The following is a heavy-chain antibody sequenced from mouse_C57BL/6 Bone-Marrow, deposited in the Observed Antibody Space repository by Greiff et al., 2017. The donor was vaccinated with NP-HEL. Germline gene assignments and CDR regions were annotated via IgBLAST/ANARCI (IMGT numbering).Heavy chain of an antibody. V-gene: IGHV2-3*01. CDR1: GFSLTSYG. CDR3: AKAEFTTVVGYWYFDV. Sequence: VMLVESGPGLVAPSQSLSITCTVSGFSLTSYGVSWVRQPPGKGLEWLGVIWGDGSTNYHSALISRLSISKDNSKSQVFLKLNSLQTDDTATYYCAKAEFTTVVGYWYFDVWGTGTTVTVSS. J-gene: IGHJ1*03. CDR2: IWGDGST. D-gene: IGHD1-1*01.